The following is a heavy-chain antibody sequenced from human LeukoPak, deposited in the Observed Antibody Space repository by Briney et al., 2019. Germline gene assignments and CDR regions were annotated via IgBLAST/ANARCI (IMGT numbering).Heavy chain of an antibody. Sequence: SETLSLTCAVSSYSINNGYLWAWIRQPLGKGLEWIGSIYYSGSTYYNPSLKSRVTISVDTSKNQFSLKLSSVTAADTAVYYCARARKSPITMVRGVTIDYWGQGTLVTVSS. V-gene: IGHV4-38-2*01. CDR3: ARARKSPITMVRGVTIDY. J-gene: IGHJ4*02. D-gene: IGHD3-10*01. CDR1: SYSINNGYL. CDR2: IYYSGST.